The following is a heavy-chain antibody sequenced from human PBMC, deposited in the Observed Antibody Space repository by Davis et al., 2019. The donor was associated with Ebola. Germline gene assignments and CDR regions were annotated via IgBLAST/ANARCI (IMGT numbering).Heavy chain of an antibody. V-gene: IGHV3-21*01. Sequence: GESLKISCAGSGFDFGFYSMHWLRQSPGGGLEWVASITPTSSYTFYSESVKGRFTISRDNARGSLFLQMDSLGAEDTALYYCAREAYIAADFDYWGQGTLVTVSS. CDR3: AREAYIAADFDY. CDR1: GFDFGFYS. J-gene: IGHJ4*02. D-gene: IGHD6-13*01. CDR2: ITPTSSYT.